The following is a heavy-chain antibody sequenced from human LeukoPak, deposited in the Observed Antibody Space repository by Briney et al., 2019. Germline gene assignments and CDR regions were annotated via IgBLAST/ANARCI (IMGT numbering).Heavy chain of an antibody. V-gene: IGHV3-30-3*01. CDR2: ISYDGSNK. CDR1: GFTFSSYA. J-gene: IGHJ4*02. CDR3: ARDRYYGFWSAYFDY. D-gene: IGHD3-3*01. Sequence: GGSLRLSCAASGFTFSSYAMHWVRQAPGKGLEWVAVISYDGSNKYYADSVKGRFTISRDNSKNTLYLQMSSLRAEDTAVYYCARDRYYGFWSAYFDYWGQGTLVTVSS.